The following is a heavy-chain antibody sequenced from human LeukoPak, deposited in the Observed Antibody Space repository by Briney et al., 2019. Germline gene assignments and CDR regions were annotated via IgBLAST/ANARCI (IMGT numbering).Heavy chain of an antibody. J-gene: IGHJ4*02. CDR1: GFTFSSYA. Sequence: GGSLRLSCAASGFTFSSYAMHWVRQAPGKGLGWVANIKQDGSEKYYVDSVKGRFTISRDNAKNSLYLQMNSLRAEDTAVYYCVRERIVPYYFDYWGQGTLVTVSS. D-gene: IGHD2-15*01. CDR3: VRERIVPYYFDY. V-gene: IGHV3-7*01. CDR2: IKQDGSEK.